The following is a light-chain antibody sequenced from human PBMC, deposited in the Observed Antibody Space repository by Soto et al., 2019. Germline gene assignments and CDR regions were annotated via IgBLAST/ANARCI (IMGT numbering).Light chain of an antibody. J-gene: IGKJ3*01. CDR3: QQYNNWPPVFT. CDR2: GAS. Sequence: EIVMTQSPATLSVSPGERATLSCRASQSVSSNLAWYQQKPGQAPRLLIYGASTRATGIPARFSGSGSGTDFTLTISSLQYEDFAVYYCQQYNNWPPVFTFGPGTKVDIK. CDR1: QSVSSN. V-gene: IGKV3-15*01.